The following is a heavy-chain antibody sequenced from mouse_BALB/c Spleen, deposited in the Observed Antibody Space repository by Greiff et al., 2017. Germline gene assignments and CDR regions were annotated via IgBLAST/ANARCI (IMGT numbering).Heavy chain of an antibody. V-gene: IGHV3-2*02. CDR2: ISYSGST. CDR1: GYSITSDYA. J-gene: IGHJ1*01. CDR3: ARGQVRRRGYFEG. D-gene: IGHD2-14*01. Sequence: EVQLQESGPGLVKPSQSLSLTCTVTGYSITSDYAWNWIRQFPGNKLEWMGYISYSGSTSYNPSLKSRISITRDTSKNQFFLQLNSVTTEDTATYYCARGQVRRRGYFEGWGAGTTVTVSS.